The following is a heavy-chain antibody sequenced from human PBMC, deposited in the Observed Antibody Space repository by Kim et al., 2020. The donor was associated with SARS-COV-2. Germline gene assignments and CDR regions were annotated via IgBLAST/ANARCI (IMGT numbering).Heavy chain of an antibody. V-gene: IGHV7-4-1*02. CDR2: INTNTGNP. CDR1: GYTFTSYA. CDR3: ATPSSSSSWFHFDY. Sequence: ASVKVSCKASGYTFTSYAMNWVRQAPGQGLEWMGWINTNTGNPTYAQGFTGRFVFSLDTSVSTAYLQISSLKAEDTAVYYCATPSSSSSWFHFDYWGQGTLVTVSS. J-gene: IGHJ4*02. D-gene: IGHD6-13*01.